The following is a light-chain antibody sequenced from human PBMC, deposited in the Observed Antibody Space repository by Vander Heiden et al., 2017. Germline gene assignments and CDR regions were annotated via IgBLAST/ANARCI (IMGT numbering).Light chain of an antibody. CDR1: SSDVGGYNY. J-gene: IGLJ1*01. CDR2: EVS. V-gene: IGLV2-14*01. CDR3: SSYTSSSTLCV. Sequence: QSALTQPASVSASPVQSITISCTGTSSDVGGYNYVSWYQQHPGKAPKLMIYEVSNRPSGVSNRFSGSKSGNTASLTISGLQAEDEADYYCSSYTSSSTLCVFGTGTKVTVL.